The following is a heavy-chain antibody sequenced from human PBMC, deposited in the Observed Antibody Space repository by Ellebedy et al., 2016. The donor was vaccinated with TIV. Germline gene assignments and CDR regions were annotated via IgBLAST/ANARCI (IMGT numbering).Heavy chain of an antibody. D-gene: IGHD2-15*01. CDR3: VREGYCSIGTSGFCHFEN. CDR1: GFTFSNYN. Sequence: GGSLRLSXAASGFTFSNYNMNWVRQAPGKGLERVSFINSDGSTIYYPDSVKGRFTISRENARNSLYLQMNSLRAGDTAVYFCVREGYCSIGTSGFCHFENWGQGTLVTVSS. V-gene: IGHV3-48*01. J-gene: IGHJ4*02. CDR2: INSDGSTI.